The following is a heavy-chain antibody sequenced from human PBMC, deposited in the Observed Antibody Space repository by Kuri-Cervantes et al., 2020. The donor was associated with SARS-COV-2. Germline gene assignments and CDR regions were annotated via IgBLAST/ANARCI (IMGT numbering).Heavy chain of an antibody. Sequence: ASVKVSCKASGYTFTGYYMHWVRQAPGQGLEWMGWINPNSGGTNYAQKFQGRVTMTRDTSISTAYMELSRLRSDDTTVYYCARGARPSSIAARWWRVYYMDVWGKGTTVTAP. CDR3: ARGARPSSIAARWWRVYYMDV. CDR1: GYTFTGYY. V-gene: IGHV1-2*02. CDR2: INPNSGGT. J-gene: IGHJ6*03. D-gene: IGHD6-6*01.